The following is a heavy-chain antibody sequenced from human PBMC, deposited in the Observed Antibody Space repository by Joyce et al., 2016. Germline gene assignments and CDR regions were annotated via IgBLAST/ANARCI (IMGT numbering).Heavy chain of an antibody. Sequence: QVQLQESCPGLVKPSQTLSLTCTVSGGSISRGSPYWSWIRQPAGKELEWIGRIYPTGSTIYNPSLKSRVTISLDTSKNQFSLKLSSVTAADTAVYYCARCPGSPYFDYWGQGTLVTVSS. CDR3: ARCPGSPYFDY. J-gene: IGHJ4*02. CDR2: IYPTGST. V-gene: IGHV4-61*02. CDR1: GGSISRGSPY. D-gene: IGHD2-15*01.